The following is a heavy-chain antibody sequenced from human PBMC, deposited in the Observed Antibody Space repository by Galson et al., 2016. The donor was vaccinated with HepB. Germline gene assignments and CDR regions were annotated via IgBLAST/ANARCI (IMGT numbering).Heavy chain of an antibody. J-gene: IGHJ3*02. CDR3: ARATYDAFDI. CDR2: ISSSGSTI. V-gene: IGHV3-11*01. CDR1: GFTFSDYY. Sequence: SLRLSCAASGFTFSDYYMNWIRQAPGKGLEWVSYISSSGSTIYYADSMRGRFTIPRDTAKNSLYLQMNSLRAEDTAMYYCARATYDAFDIWGHGTMVTVSS.